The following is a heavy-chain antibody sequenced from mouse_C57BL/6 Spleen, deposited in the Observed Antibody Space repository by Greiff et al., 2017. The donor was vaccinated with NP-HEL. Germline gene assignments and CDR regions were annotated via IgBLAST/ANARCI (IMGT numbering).Heavy chain of an antibody. CDR1: GFTFSDAW. D-gene: IGHD1-1*01. Sequence: EVKLMESGGGLVQPGGSMKLSCAASGFTFSDAWMDWVRQSPEKGLEWVAEIRNKANNHATYYAESVKGRFTISRDDSKSSVYLQMNSLRAEDTGIYYCTREGYYGSSPYYYAMDYWGQGTSVTVSS. CDR2: IRNKANNHAT. V-gene: IGHV6-6*01. CDR3: TREGYYGSSPYYYAMDY. J-gene: IGHJ4*01.